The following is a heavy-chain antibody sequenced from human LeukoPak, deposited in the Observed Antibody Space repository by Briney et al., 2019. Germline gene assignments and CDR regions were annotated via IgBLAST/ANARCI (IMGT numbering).Heavy chain of an antibody. J-gene: IGHJ4*02. CDR3: ARDPSGWYVFSDY. V-gene: IGHV3-7*01. D-gene: IGHD6-19*01. CDR2: IKQDGSEK. Sequence: GGSLRLSCAASGFTFSSYWMSWVRQAPGKGLEWVANIKQDGSEKYYVDSVKGRFTISRDNAKNSLYLQMNSLRAEDTAVYYCARDPSGWYVFSDYWGQGILVTVSS. CDR1: GFTFSSYW.